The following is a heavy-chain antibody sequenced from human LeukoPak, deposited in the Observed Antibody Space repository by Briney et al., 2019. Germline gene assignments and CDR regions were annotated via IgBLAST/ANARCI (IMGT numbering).Heavy chain of an antibody. Sequence: GGSPRLSCAASGFTFSNYRMNWVRQAPGKGLEWVSSISSSSTYIYYADSVKGRFTISRDNARNSLYLQMNSLRVEDTAVYYCARHFRAFDPWGQGTLVTVSS. CDR3: ARHFRAFDP. V-gene: IGHV3-21*01. D-gene: IGHD3-3*02. CDR2: ISSSSTYI. CDR1: GFTFSNYR. J-gene: IGHJ5*02.